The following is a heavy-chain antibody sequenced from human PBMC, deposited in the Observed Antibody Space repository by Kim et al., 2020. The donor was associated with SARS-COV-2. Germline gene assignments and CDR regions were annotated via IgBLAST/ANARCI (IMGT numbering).Heavy chain of an antibody. CDR2: INPNSGNT. D-gene: IGHD3-3*01. Sequence: SVKVSCKASGYTFANYDINWVRQATGQGLEWMGWINPNSGNTGSAQKFQGRVTMTMNTSISTAYMELSSLRSGDTAVYYCARGGDATIYGAYADYWGQGTLVTVSS. CDR1: GYTFANYD. CDR3: ARGGDATIYGAYADY. J-gene: IGHJ4*02. V-gene: IGHV1-8*01.